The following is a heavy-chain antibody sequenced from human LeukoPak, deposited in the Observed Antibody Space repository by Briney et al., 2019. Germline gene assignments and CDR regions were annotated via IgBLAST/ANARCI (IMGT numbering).Heavy chain of an antibody. CDR3: AKVLTAAGLDL. D-gene: IGHD6-25*01. CDR2: IHDDGRT. Sequence: KPSETLSLTCSVSGGSMSDSITWGWVRQPPGKGLEWLANIHDDGRTAPNPSLRSRLTISQDGSKNQFSLKVSSVTAADTAFYYCAKVLTAAGLDLWGQGILVTVSS. J-gene: IGHJ5*02. CDR1: GGSMSDSIT. V-gene: IGHV4/OR15-8*01.